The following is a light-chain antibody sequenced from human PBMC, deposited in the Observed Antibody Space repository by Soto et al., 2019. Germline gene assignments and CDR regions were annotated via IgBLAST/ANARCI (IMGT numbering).Light chain of an antibody. CDR1: SSNIGSNS. CDR3: ASWDDSLNGLYV. CDR2: SNN. V-gene: IGLV1-44*01. J-gene: IGLJ1*01. Sequence: QAVVTQPPSASGTPGQRVTISCSGSSSNIGSNSVNWYQQLPGTAPKFLMYSNNQRPSGVPDRFSGSKSGTSASLAISGLQSEDEADYYCASWDDSLNGLYVFGTGTKLTVL.